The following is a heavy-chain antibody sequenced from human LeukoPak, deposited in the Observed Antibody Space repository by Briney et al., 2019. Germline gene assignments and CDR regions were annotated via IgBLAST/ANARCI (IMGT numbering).Heavy chain of an antibody. CDR2: IKQDGGEK. D-gene: IGHD3-22*01. J-gene: IGHJ4*02. V-gene: IGHV3-7*01. CDR1: GFTFSSYW. Sequence: PGGSLRLSCAASGFTFSSYWMSWVRQAPGKGLEWVANIKQDGGEKYYVDSVKGRFTISRDNAKNSLYLQMSSLRAEDTAVYYCARVGHDPDYYDSSGYYLDFDYWGQGTLVTVSS. CDR3: ARVGHDPDYYDSSGYYLDFDY.